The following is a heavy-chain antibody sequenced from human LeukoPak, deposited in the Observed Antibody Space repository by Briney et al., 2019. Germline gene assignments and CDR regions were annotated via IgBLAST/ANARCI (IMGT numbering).Heavy chain of an antibody. CDR3: ARVAIAVAGNLGRAFDI. D-gene: IGHD6-19*01. J-gene: IGHJ3*02. CDR1: GFTFSSYS. CDR2: ISSSSSYI. Sequence: PGGSLRLSCAASGFTFSSYSMNWVRQAPGKGLEWVSSISSSSSYIYYADSVKGRFTISRDNAKNSLYLQMNSLRAEDTAVYYCARVAIAVAGNLGRAFDIWGQGTMVTVSS. V-gene: IGHV3-21*01.